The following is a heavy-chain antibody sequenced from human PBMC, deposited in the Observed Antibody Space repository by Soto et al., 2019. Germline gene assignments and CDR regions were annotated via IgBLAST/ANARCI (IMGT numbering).Heavy chain of an antibody. Sequence: GGSLRLSCAASGFTFDDYAMHWVRQAPGKGLEWVSGISWNSGSIGYADSVKGRFTISRDNAKNSLYLQMNSLRAEDTAVYYCARDWRENNMALYFYYYMDVWGKGTTVTVSS. D-gene: IGHD1-26*01. CDR1: GFTFDDYA. CDR3: ARDWRENNMALYFYYYMDV. CDR2: ISWNSGSI. J-gene: IGHJ6*03. V-gene: IGHV3-9*01.